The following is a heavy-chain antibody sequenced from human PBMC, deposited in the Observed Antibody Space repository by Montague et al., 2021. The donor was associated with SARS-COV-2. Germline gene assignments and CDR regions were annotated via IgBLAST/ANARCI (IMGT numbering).Heavy chain of an antibody. D-gene: IGHD3-10*01. CDR3: ARAVSVRRAVNWFDP. J-gene: IGHJ5*02. CDR2: IYYSGGI. CDR1: GGSMSDHY. Sequence: SETLSLTCTVSGGSMSDHYWAWIRQPPGKGLEWLAYIYYSGGINSNASLKSRVSMSVDTSKNQFSLKSTSVTAADTAVYYCARAVSVRRAVNWFDPWGQGTLVTGSS. V-gene: IGHV4-59*11.